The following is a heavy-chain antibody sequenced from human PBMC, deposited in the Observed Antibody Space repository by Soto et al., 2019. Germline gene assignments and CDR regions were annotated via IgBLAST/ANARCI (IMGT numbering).Heavy chain of an antibody. CDR1: GYTFNSYG. CDR2: ISAYNGNT. J-gene: IGHJ4*02. D-gene: IGHD2-15*01. V-gene: IGHV1-18*01. CDR3: ARDIRRACSGGSSYFDY. Sequence: ASVKVSCKASGYTFNSYGIRWVRQATGQGLEWMGWISAYNGNTNYAQKLQGRVTMTTDTSTSTAYMELRSLRSDDTAVYYCARDIRRACSGGSSYFDYWGQGTLVTVSS.